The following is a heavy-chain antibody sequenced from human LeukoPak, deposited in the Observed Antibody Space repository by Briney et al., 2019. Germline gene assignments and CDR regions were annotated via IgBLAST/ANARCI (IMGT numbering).Heavy chain of an antibody. Sequence: PGGSLRLSCAASGFTFSNAWMHWVRQAPGKGLVWVSRINSDGSSTSYADSVKGRFTISRDNAKNTLYLQMNSLRAEDTAVYYCARRVVVPAAPYYFDYWGQGTLVTVSS. V-gene: IGHV3-74*01. J-gene: IGHJ4*02. D-gene: IGHD2-2*01. CDR1: GFTFSNAW. CDR2: INSDGSST. CDR3: ARRVVVPAAPYYFDY.